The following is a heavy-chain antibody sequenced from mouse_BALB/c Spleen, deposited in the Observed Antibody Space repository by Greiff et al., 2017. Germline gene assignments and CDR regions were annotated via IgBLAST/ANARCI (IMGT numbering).Heavy chain of an antibody. Sequence: EVQRVESGGGLVKPGGSLKLSCAASGFTFSSYAMSWVRQTPEKRLEWVATISSGGSYTYYPDSVKGRFTISRDNAKNTLYLQMSSLRSEDTAMYYCARRGDYDYDGPFDYGGQGTTLTVSS. CDR3: ARRGDYDYDGPFDY. J-gene: IGHJ2*01. D-gene: IGHD2-4*01. CDR1: GFTFSSYA. CDR2: ISSGGSYT. V-gene: IGHV5-9-3*01.